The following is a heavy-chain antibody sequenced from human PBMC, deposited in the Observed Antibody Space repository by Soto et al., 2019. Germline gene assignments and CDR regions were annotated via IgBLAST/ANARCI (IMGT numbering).Heavy chain of an antibody. CDR2: IYYSGST. V-gene: IGHV4-59*12. J-gene: IGHJ3*02. Sequence: SETLSLTCPVSGFSISSYYWSWIRQPPGKGLEWIGYIYYSGSTNYNPSLKSRVTISVDTSKNQFSLKLSSVTAADTAVYYCARDDYGESFGALDIWGQGTMVTVSS. CDR1: GFSISSYY. D-gene: IGHD4-17*01. CDR3: ARDDYGESFGALDI.